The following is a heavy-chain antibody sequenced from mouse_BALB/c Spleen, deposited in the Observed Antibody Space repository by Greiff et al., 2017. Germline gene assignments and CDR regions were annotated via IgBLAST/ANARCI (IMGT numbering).Heavy chain of an antibody. CDR3: ARDGYDVLDY. CDR1: GYTFTSYN. CDR2: IYPGNGDT. V-gene: IGHV1-12*01. J-gene: IGHJ2*01. Sequence: VQLQQSGAELVKPGASVKMSCKASGYTFTSYNMHWVKQTPGQGLEWIGAIYPGNGDTSYNQKFKGKATLTADKSSSTAYMQLSSLTSEDSAVYYCARDGYDVLDYWGQGTTLTVSS. D-gene: IGHD2-2*01.